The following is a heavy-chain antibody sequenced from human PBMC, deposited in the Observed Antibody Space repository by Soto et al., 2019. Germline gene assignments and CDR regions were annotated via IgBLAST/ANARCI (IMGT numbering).Heavy chain of an antibody. D-gene: IGHD1-1*01. CDR1: GFTFSDYY. J-gene: IGHJ5*02. V-gene: IGHV3-7*05. Sequence: EEQLVESGGGLVQPGGSLRLSCAASGFTFSDYYMSWVRQAPGKGLEWVANINQDGSAKSYVDSVRVRFTISRDNGKHSLSLQMDSLRADDTAVYYCARWNGGFDPWGQGTLVTVSS. CDR3: ARWNGGFDP. CDR2: INQDGSAK.